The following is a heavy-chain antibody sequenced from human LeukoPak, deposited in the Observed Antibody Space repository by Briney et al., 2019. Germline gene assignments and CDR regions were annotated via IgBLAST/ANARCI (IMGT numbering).Heavy chain of an antibody. V-gene: IGHV3-53*01. J-gene: IGHJ2*01. CDR1: GFTVSSNY. Sequence: GSLRLSCAASGFTVSSNYMSWVRQAPGKGLEWVSVIYSGGSTYYADSVKGRFTISRDNSKNTLYLQMNSLRAEDTAVYYCARDRAGRWLHTRDWYFDLWGRGTLVTVSS. D-gene: IGHD5-24*01. CDR2: IYSGGST. CDR3: ARDRAGRWLHTRDWYFDL.